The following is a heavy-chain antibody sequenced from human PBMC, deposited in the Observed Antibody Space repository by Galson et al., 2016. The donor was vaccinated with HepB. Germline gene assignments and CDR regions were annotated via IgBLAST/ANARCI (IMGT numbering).Heavy chain of an antibody. CDR3: AKDPYYYGSGSYLYFPY. D-gene: IGHD3-10*01. J-gene: IGHJ4*02. CDR2: ISYDGSNK. CDR1: GFTFSRYG. Sequence: SLRPSCAASGFTFSRYGMHWVRQAPGKGLEWVTFISYDGSNKYYADSVKGRFTISRDNSKNTLYLQMNSLRAEDTAVYYCAKDPYYYGSGSYLYFPYWGQGTLVTVSS. V-gene: IGHV3-30*18.